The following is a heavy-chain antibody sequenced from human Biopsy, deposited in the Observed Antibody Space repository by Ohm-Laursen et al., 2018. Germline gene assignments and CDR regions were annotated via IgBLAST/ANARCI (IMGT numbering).Heavy chain of an antibody. CDR3: ATKLTGYFHH. D-gene: IGHD3-9*01. CDR2: NNPILGMG. Sequence: SVKVSCKVPGGTFSNYGVNWVRQAPGQGLEWLGGNNPILGMGNNAKKFQDRVTVGADTSTSTATRELRSLRSDDTAVYYCATKLTGYFHHWGQGTLVIVSS. V-gene: IGHV1-69*10. J-gene: IGHJ1*01. CDR1: GGTFSNYG.